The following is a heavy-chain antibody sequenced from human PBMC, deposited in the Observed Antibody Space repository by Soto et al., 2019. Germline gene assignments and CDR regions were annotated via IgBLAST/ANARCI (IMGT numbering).Heavy chain of an antibody. V-gene: IGHV3-74*01. D-gene: IGHD3-22*01. CDR2: INSDASST. CDR1: GFTFNIYW. CDR3: ARYDSSGYYWPYYYYGMDL. J-gene: IGHJ6*02. Sequence: GGSLRLSCAASGFTFNIYWMHWVRQAPGKGLVWVSRINSDASSTNYADSVKGRFTISRDNAKNSLYLQMNSLRAEDTAVYYCARYDSSGYYWPYYYYGMDLWGQGTTVTAP.